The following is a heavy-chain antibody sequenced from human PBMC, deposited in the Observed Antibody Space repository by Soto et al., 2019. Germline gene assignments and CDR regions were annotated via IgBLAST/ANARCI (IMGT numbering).Heavy chain of an antibody. V-gene: IGHV2-5*01. D-gene: IGHD6-19*01. CDR2: IYWNDDK. CDR1: GFSLSTSGLG. J-gene: IGHJ4*02. CDR3: AHRPSGWYLFDY. Sequence: QITLKESGPTLVRPTQTLTLTCTFSGFSLSTSGLGVGWIRQPPGKALEWLALIYWNDDKRYSPSLKARLTNTKDTYKNQVVLTMTNMYPVDTATYYCAHRPSGWYLFDYWGQGTLVTVSS.